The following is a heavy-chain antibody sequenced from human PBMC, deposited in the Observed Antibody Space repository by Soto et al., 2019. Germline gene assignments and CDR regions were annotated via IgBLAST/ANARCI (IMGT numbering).Heavy chain of an antibody. CDR2: ISAYNGNT. CDR3: ARVVGALGHWFDP. V-gene: IGHV1-18*01. J-gene: IGHJ5*02. CDR1: GYNFNSYT. D-gene: IGHD1-26*01. Sequence: QVQLVQSGAEVKKPGASVKVSCKASGYNFNSYTISWVRQAPGQGLEWMGRISAYNGNTNYAQKLQGRVTMTTDTPTSTAYMELRSLRSDDTAVYRCARVVGALGHWFDPWGQGTLVTVSS.